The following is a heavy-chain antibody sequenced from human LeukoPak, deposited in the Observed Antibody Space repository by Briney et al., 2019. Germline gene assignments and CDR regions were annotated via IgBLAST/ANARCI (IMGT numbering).Heavy chain of an antibody. D-gene: IGHD3-10*01. CDR1: GGSISSYY. Sequence: PSETLSLTRTVSGGSISSYYWSWIRQPAGKGLEWIGRIYTSGSTNYNPSLKSRVTMSVDTSKNQFSLKLSSVTAADTAVYYCARDVALWFGESGGFDYWGQGTLVTVSS. V-gene: IGHV4-4*07. J-gene: IGHJ4*02. CDR3: ARDVALWFGESGGFDY. CDR2: IYTSGST.